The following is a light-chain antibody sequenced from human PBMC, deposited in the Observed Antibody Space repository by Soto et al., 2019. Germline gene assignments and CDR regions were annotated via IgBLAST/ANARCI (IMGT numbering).Light chain of an antibody. CDR2: GAS. V-gene: IGKV3-20*01. CDR3: QHYDYSLRT. CDR1: QTISSSH. Sequence: EIVLTQSPGTLSLSPGERATLSCRASQTISSSHLAWYQQKPGQAPRLLIYGASSRATDIPDRFSGSGSGADFTLTISRLKPEDFAVYYCQHYDYSLRTFGPGTKVEIK. J-gene: IGKJ1*01.